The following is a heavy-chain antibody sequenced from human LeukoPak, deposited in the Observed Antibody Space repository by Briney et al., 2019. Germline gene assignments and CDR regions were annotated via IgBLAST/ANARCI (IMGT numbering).Heavy chain of an antibody. V-gene: IGHV1-46*01. D-gene: IGHD3-10*01. Sequence: ASVKVSCKASGYTFTSYYMHWVRQGPEQGLEWMGIINPSGGSTTYAQKFQGRVTMTRDTSTSTVYMELSSLRSDDTAVYYCARGYFGSGSYGAFDIWGQGTMVTVSS. J-gene: IGHJ3*02. CDR2: INPSGGST. CDR1: GYTFTSYY. CDR3: ARGYFGSGSYGAFDI.